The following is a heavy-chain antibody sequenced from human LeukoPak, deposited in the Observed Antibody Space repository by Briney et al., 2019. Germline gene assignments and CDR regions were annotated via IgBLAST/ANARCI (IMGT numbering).Heavy chain of an antibody. D-gene: IGHD2-2*01. CDR1: GFTFSTYW. V-gene: IGHV3-74*01. Sequence: GGSLRLSCAASGFTFSTYWMHWVRQAPGKGLVWVSRINSDGSNTRNADSVKGRFTISRDNAKNTLYLQMNSLRAEDTAVYYCARERRLYCSSTSCYEDFDYWGQGTLVSVSS. CDR2: INSDGSNT. J-gene: IGHJ4*02. CDR3: ARERRLYCSSTSCYEDFDY.